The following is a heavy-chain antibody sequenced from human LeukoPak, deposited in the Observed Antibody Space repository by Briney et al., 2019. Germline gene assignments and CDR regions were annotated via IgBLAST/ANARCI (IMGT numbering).Heavy chain of an antibody. CDR3: ARDSYCSGGSCYSRGLDY. CDR1: GFTFSSYS. V-gene: IGHV3-21*01. Sequence: GGPLRLSCAASGFTFSSYSMNWVRQAPGKGLEWVSSNSSSSSYIYYADSVKGRFTISRDNAKNSLYLQMNSLRAEDTAVYYCARDSYCSGGSCYSRGLDYWGQGTLVTVSS. CDR2: NSSSSSYI. D-gene: IGHD2-15*01. J-gene: IGHJ4*02.